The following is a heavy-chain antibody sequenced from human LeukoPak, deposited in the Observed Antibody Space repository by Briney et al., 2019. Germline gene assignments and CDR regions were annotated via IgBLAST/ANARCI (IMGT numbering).Heavy chain of an antibody. J-gene: IGHJ4*02. CDR1: GFTFSAYW. CDR2: ITGDGSNT. D-gene: IGHD1-26*01. CDR3: ARSGDGDFDS. V-gene: IGHV3-74*01. Sequence: GGSLRLSCAASGFTFSAYWMHWVRQGPGKGLLWVSHITGDGSNTKYTDSVKGRFTISRDNAKNTLYLQLNSLRPEDSAVYYCARSGDGDFDSWGQGTLVTVSS.